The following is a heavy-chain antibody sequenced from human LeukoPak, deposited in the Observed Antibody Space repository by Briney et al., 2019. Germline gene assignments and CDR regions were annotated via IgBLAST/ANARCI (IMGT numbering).Heavy chain of an antibody. CDR3: ARRSSGWYLFDY. CDR1: GYSISSGYY. D-gene: IGHD6-19*01. V-gene: IGHV4-38-2*02. J-gene: IGHJ4*02. CDR2: IYYSGST. Sequence: SETLSLTCTVSGYSISSGYYWGWIRQPPGKGLEWIGSIYYSGSTYYNPSLKSRVTISVDTSKNQFSLKLSSVTAADTAVYYCARRSSGWYLFDYWGQGTLVTVSS.